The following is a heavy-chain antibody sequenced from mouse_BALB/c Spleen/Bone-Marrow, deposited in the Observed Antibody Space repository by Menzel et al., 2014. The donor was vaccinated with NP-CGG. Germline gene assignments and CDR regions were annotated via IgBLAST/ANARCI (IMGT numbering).Heavy chain of an antibody. CDR3: AREGYEGQMDY. V-gene: IGHV5-9-4*01. CDR1: GFTFSSYA. J-gene: IGHJ4*01. Sequence: EVQVVESGGGLVKPGGSLKLSCAASGFTFSSYAMSWVRQSPEKRLEWVAEISSGGSYTYYPDTVTGRFTISRDNAKNTLYLEMSSLRSEDTAMYYCAREGYEGQMDYWGQGTSVTVSS. CDR2: ISSGGSYT. D-gene: IGHD2-2*01.